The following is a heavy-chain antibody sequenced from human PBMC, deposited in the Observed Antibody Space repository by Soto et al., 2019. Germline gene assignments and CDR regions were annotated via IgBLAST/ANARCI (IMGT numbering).Heavy chain of an antibody. CDR3: ARGSDRSYGEKRNDAFDI. CDR2: IYYSGST. Sequence: QVQLQESGPGLVKPSQTLSLTCTVSGGSISSGGYYWSWIRQHPGKGLEWIGYIYYSGSTHYNPSLKSRVTISVATSKNQFSLKLSSVTAADTAVYYCARGSDRSYGEKRNDAFDIWGQGTMVTVSS. J-gene: IGHJ3*02. CDR1: GGSISSGGYY. D-gene: IGHD5-18*01. V-gene: IGHV4-31*03.